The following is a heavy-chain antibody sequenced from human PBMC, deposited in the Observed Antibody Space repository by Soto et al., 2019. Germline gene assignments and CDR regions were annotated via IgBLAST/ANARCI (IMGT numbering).Heavy chain of an antibody. J-gene: IGHJ3*02. D-gene: IGHD3-22*01. CDR1: GGSISSGGYS. V-gene: IGHV4-30-2*01. CDR3: ASAYEMADACHI. CDR2: IYHSGST. Sequence: LQLQASGSGLVKPSQTLSLTCAVSGGSISSGGYSWSWIRQPPGKGLEWIGYIYHSGSTYYNPSLKSRVTISVDWSKNECSLKLSSVTAADTAVYYCASAYEMADACHIWGQGTMVTVSS.